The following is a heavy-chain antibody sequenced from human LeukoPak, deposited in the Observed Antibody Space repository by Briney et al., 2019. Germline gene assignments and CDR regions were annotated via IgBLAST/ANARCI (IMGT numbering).Heavy chain of an antibody. CDR3: ARGDSSGWYVPYYFDY. CDR2: ISSSSSYI. V-gene: IGHV3-21*01. D-gene: IGHD6-19*01. J-gene: IGHJ4*02. CDR1: GFTFSSYS. Sequence: GGSLRLSCAASGFTFSSYSMNWVRQAPGKGLEWVSSISSSSSYIYYADSVKGRFTISRGNAKNSLYLQMNSLRAEDTAVYYCARGDSSGWYVPYYFDYWGQGTLVTVSS.